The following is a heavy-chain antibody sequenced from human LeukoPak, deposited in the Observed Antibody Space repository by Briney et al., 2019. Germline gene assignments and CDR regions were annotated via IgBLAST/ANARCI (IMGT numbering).Heavy chain of an antibody. D-gene: IGHD6-19*01. V-gene: IGHV4-4*07. CDR3: AREIAVAGRGNWFDP. Sequence: PSETLSLTCTVSGGSISSYYWSWIRQPAGKGLEWIGRIYTSGSTNYNPSLKSRVTMSVDTSKNQFSLKLSSVTAADMAVYYCAREIAVAGRGNWFDPWGQGTLVTVSS. CDR2: IYTSGST. J-gene: IGHJ5*02. CDR1: GGSISSYY.